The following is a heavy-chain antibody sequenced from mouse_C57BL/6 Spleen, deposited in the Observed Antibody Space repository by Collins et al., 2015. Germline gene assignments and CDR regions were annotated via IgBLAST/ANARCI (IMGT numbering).Heavy chain of an antibody. D-gene: IGHD2-2*01. V-gene: IGHV1-26*01. CDR1: GYMFTDYY. CDR2: INPNNGIT. Sequence: EVQLQQSEPELVKPGASVKISCKASGYMFTDYYMNWVKQSHGKSLEWIGDINPNNGITTYNQKFKGKATLTVDKSSSTAYVELRSLTSEDSAVFYCARDGWLRGAMDYWGQGTSVTVSS. CDR3: ARDGWLRGAMDY. J-gene: IGHJ4*01.